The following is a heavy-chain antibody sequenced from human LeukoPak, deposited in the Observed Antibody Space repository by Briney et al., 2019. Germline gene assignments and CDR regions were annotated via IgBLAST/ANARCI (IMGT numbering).Heavy chain of an antibody. CDR1: GFTFDDYA. Sequence: GGSLRLSCAASGFTFDDYAMHWVRQAPGKGLEWVSGISWNSGSIGYADSVKGRFTISRDNAKNSLCLQMNSLRAEDTALYYCAKDPIYYDSSGYLNWGQGTLVTVSS. D-gene: IGHD3-22*01. CDR3: AKDPIYYDSSGYLN. CDR2: ISWNSGSI. V-gene: IGHV3-9*01. J-gene: IGHJ4*02.